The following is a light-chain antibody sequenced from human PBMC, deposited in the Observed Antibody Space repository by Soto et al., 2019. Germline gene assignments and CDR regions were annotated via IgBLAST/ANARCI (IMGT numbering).Light chain of an antibody. J-gene: IGKJ5*01. CDR3: QQYGSSPIT. Sequence: EIVLTQSPGTLSLSPGERATLSCRASQSVSSSYLAWYQQKPGQAPRLLIYGASSRATGIPDRFSGSGSGTDFTIIISRLEPEDFAVYYCQQYGSSPITFCQGTRLEMK. V-gene: IGKV3-20*01. CDR2: GAS. CDR1: QSVSSSY.